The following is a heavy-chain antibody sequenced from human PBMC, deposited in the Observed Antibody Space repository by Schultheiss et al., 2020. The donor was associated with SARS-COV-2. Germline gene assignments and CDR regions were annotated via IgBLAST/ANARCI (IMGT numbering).Heavy chain of an antibody. CDR1: GGSISSSNW. Sequence: SETLSLTCTVSGGSISSSNWWSWVRQPPGKGLEWIGHVFYSGNTYYNPSLRSRVTISLDKSKSQFSLELTSVTAADTAMYYCASLDTATAADYWGQGTLVTVSS. CDR2: VFYSGNT. CDR3: ASLDTATAADY. J-gene: IGHJ4*02. V-gene: IGHV4-4*02. D-gene: IGHD5-18*01.